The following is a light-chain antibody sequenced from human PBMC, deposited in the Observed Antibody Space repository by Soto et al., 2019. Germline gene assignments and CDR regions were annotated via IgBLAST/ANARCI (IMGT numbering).Light chain of an antibody. V-gene: IGKV1-5*01. CDR3: QQYNNFPGT. CDR2: DAS. Sequence: DIQMTQSPSTLSASVVDRITITFLASQSVSACVAWYQQKPGKAPKVVIYDASSLESGVPSRFAGSRSGTEFTLIINSLQPDDSATYYCQQYNNFPGTFGQGTKVDIK. J-gene: IGKJ1*01. CDR1: QSVSAC.